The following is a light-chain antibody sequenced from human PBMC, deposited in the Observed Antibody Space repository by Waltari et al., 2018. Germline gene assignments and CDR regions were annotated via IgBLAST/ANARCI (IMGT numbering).Light chain of an antibody. CDR2: KDN. CDR3: QSADRSGSQWV. CDR1: ELPRQY. Sequence: SYELTQPPSVSVSPGQTARTTCSGDELPRQYVCWYQKKAGQPPLMVMYKDNERTSGIPDRFSGSGSGTTITLTISDVQAEDEADYYCQSADRSGSQWVFGGGTKLTVL. V-gene: IGLV3-25*03. J-gene: IGLJ3*02.